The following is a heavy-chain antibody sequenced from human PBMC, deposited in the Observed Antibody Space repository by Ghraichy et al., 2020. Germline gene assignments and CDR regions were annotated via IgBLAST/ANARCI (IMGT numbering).Heavy chain of an antibody. V-gene: IGHV4-39*07. Sequence: SETLSLTCTVSGGSISSSSYYWGWIRQPPGKGLEWIGSIYYSGSTYYNPSLKSRVTISVDTSKNQFSLKLSSVTAADTAVYYCARAHPNDWLLSGPTFDYWGQGTLVTVSS. CDR3: ARAHPNDWLLSGPTFDY. CDR2: IYYSGST. CDR1: GGSISSSSYY. D-gene: IGHD3-9*01. J-gene: IGHJ4*02.